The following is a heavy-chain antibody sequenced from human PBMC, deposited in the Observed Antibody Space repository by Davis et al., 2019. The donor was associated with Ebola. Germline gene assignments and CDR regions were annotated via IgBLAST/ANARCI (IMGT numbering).Heavy chain of an antibody. D-gene: IGHD6-13*01. V-gene: IGHV3-74*01. Sequence: GESLKISCAASGFTFRYYWMFWVRQTPGKGLVWVSRIKTDGSITNYADSVRGRFTISRDNAKNTLYLQMNSLRADDTAVYYCARSSTWTGGFDYWGQGTLVTVSS. CDR2: IKTDGSIT. J-gene: IGHJ4*02. CDR3: ARSSTWTGGFDY. CDR1: GFTFRYYW.